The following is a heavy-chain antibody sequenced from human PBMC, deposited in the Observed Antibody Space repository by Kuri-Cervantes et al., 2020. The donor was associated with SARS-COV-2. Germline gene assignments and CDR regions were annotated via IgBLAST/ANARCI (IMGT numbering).Heavy chain of an antibody. J-gene: IGHJ4*02. CDR3: ARTGSGSYYSIDY. V-gene: IGHV4-59*08. Sequence: GSLRLSCTVSGGSMSSYYWTWIRQPPGKGLEWIGYVSHSGSTNYNPSLKSRVTISVDTSKNQFSLKLSSVTAADTAVYYCARTGSGSYYSIDYWGQGTLVTVSS. CDR2: VSHSGST. D-gene: IGHD3-10*01. CDR1: GGSMSSYY.